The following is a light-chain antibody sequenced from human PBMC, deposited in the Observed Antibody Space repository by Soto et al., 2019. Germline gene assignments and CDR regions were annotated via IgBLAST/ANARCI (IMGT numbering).Light chain of an antibody. J-gene: IGKJ5*01. CDR3: QQYDNKPPIS. V-gene: IGKV3-15*01. Sequence: EIVMTQSPATLSVSPGERATHSCRASQSVSTNLAWYQQKPGQAPRLLIYATSTRATGIPDRFTGSGSGTEFTLTISSLQSEDFAVYHCQQYDNKPPISFGQGTRLEIK. CDR1: QSVSTN. CDR2: ATS.